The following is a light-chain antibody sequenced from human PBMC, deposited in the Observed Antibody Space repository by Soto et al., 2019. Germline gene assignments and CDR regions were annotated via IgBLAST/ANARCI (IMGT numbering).Light chain of an antibody. V-gene: IGKV2-28*01. J-gene: IGKJ3*01. Sequence: DIVMTQSPLSLSVTPGEAASISCRCSQSLLHRNGNKYLDWYLQKPGQSPQLLVSLASNRASGVPDRIRGSGSGTDCILNISRVEAEDVGVYYCMQALQTSFTFSPATKVDL. CDR2: LAS. CDR1: QSLLHRNGNKY. CDR3: MQALQTSFT.